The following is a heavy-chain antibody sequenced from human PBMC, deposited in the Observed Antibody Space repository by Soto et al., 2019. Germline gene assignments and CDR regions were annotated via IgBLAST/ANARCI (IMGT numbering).Heavy chain of an antibody. CDR2: INRDGSTK. CDR1: GFTLSAYW. Sequence: EVQLVESGGDLVQPGGSLRLSCAASGFTLSAYWMTWVRQAPGKGLEWVAHINRDGSTKYYLDSVRGRFTISRDNVGNSLYPKMDSLRADDRPLDYCARNVSRGSSSFYLYYFDNWGQGTMVTVSS. J-gene: IGHJ3*02. CDR3: ARNVSRGSSSFYLYYFDN. V-gene: IGHV3-7*05. D-gene: IGHD1-26*01.